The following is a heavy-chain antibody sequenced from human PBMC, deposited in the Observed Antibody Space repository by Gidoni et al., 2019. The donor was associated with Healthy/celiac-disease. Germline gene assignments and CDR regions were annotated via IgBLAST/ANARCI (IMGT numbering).Heavy chain of an antibody. D-gene: IGHD6-19*01. J-gene: IGHJ4*02. CDR3: ARDLPPSTGYSSGWLDEPAHCLFDY. CDR2: ISDDGSNK. V-gene: IGHV3-30-3*01. Sequence: QVQLVESGGGVVQPGRSLRLSCAASGFTFSSYAMHWVRQAPGKGLEWVAVISDDGSNKDYADSVKGRFTISRDNSKNTLYLQMNSLRAEDTAVYYCARDLPPSTGYSSGWLDEPAHCLFDYWGQGTLVTVSS. CDR1: GFTFSSYA.